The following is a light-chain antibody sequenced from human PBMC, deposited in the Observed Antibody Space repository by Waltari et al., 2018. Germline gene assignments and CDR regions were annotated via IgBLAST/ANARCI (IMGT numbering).Light chain of an antibody. Sequence: DIVMTQSPDSLAVSLGERASIHCKSSQSVLQMSSNRNYLAWYQQKPGQPPKLLIYWASSRESGVPDRFSGSGSGTDFTLTIDSLHAEDVAVYYCQQYYTAPPPTFGGGTKVEIK. V-gene: IGKV4-1*01. CDR3: QQYYTAPPPT. CDR2: WAS. J-gene: IGKJ4*01. CDR1: QSVLQMSSNRNY.